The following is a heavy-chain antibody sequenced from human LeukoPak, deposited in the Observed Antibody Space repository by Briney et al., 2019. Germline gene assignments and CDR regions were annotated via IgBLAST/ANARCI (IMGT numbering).Heavy chain of an antibody. J-gene: IGHJ6*03. CDR2: ISGSGGTT. Sequence: GGSLRLSCAASGFTFSSYEMNWVRQAPGKGLEWVSAISGSGGTTYYADSVKGRFTISRDNSKNTLYLQMNSLRAEDTAVYYCAKGSKLGLNYYYYYMDVWGKGTTVTISS. CDR1: GFTFSSYE. V-gene: IGHV3-23*01. D-gene: IGHD7-27*01. CDR3: AKGSKLGLNYYYYYMDV.